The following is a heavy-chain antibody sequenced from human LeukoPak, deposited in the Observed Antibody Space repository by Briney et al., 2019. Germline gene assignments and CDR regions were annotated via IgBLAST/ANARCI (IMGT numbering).Heavy chain of an antibody. CDR3: ARENPQGGSDS. Sequence: PGGSLRLSCVASGFTLSGFVMHWVRQAPGKGPESVSAITPDGDTTYYANSVKGRFTISRDNSKNTLYLQMGSQTTEDMAVYYCARENPQGGSDSWGQGTLVTVSS. D-gene: IGHD5-12*01. CDR1: GFTLSGFV. V-gene: IGHV3-64*01. J-gene: IGHJ4*02. CDR2: ITPDGDTT.